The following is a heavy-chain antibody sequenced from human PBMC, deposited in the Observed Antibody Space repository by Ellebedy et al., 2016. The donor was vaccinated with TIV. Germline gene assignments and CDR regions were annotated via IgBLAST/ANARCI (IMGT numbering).Heavy chain of an antibody. CDR1: GYTFTSYG. V-gene: IGHV1-18*01. CDR2: ISAYNGNT. D-gene: IGHD1-26*01. CDR3: ARDQSGSYYHWFDP. Sequence: ASVKVSCXASGYTFTSYGISWVRQAPGQGLEWMGWISAYNGNTNYAQKLQGRVTMTTDTSTSTAYMELRSLRSDDTAVYYCARDQSGSYYHWFDPWGQGTLVTVSS. J-gene: IGHJ5*02.